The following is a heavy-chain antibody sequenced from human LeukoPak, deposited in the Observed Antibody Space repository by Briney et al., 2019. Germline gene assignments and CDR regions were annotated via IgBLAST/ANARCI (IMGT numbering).Heavy chain of an antibody. D-gene: IGHD3-10*01. CDR3: ARVVGGSYYYGSGTYFDY. CDR2: IKQDGSEK. Sequence: GGSLRLSCAASGFTFSNYWMSWVRQAPGKGLEWVANIKQDGSEKYYVDSVKGRFTISRDNAKNSLYLQMNSLRAEDTAVYYCARVVGGSYYYGSGTYFDYWGQGTLVTVSS. CDR1: GFTFSNYW. V-gene: IGHV3-7*01. J-gene: IGHJ4*02.